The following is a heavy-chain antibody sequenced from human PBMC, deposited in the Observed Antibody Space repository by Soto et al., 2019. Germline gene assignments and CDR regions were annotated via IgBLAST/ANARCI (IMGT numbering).Heavy chain of an antibody. J-gene: IGHJ6*02. CDR2: ISYDGSLK. Sequence: SLRLSCAAPGFTFRTSAMHWVRQAPGKGLEWVAFISYDGSLKYYAGSVKGRFSISRDNSNNTLHLQMNSLRAEDTAVYYCARDPAIYSGKFDYGLDVWGQGTTVTVSS. CDR1: GFTFRTSA. V-gene: IGHV3-30-3*01. D-gene: IGHD4-4*01. CDR3: ARDPAIYSGKFDYGLDV.